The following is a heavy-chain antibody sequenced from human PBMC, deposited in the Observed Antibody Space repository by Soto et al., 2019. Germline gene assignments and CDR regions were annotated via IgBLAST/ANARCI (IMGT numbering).Heavy chain of an antibody. CDR1: GFTFSRYY. V-gene: IGHV3-7*01. D-gene: IGHD2-2*01. Sequence: EVLLVESGGGLVQPGGSLRLSCTVSGFTFSRYYMNWVRQAPGKGLEWVATIKEDGSEKFYVDSVKGRVTISRDNAKNSLFLQMNSLRVEDTALYYCARDMDDTSDYGDYWGHGTLVTVSS. J-gene: IGHJ4*01. CDR3: ARDMDDTSDYGDY. CDR2: IKEDGSEK.